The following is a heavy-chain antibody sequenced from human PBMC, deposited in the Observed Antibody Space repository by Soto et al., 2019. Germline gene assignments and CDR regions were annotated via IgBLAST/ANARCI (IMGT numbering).Heavy chain of an antibody. CDR2: IYYSGST. V-gene: IGHV4-59*01. CDR3: ARDPITMIVGAFDI. Sequence: SETLSQTYTFSGSPISTFYWSRFRQPPGKGLEWIWYIYYSGSTNYNPSLKSRVTISVDTSKNQFSLKLSSVTAADTAVYYCARDPITMIVGAFDIWGQGTMVT. CDR1: GSPISTFY. J-gene: IGHJ3*02. D-gene: IGHD3-22*01.